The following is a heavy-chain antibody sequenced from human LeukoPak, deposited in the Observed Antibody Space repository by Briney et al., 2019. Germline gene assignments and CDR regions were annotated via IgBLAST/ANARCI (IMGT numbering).Heavy chain of an antibody. CDR3: AGMRITTPTVRTLDY. V-gene: IGHV4-59*01. CDR2: IYHSGST. D-gene: IGHD1-14*01. J-gene: IGHJ4*02. CDR1: GGSISSYY. Sequence: SETLSLTCTVSGGSISSYYWSWIRQPPGKGLEWIGYIYHSGSTSYNPSLKSRVTISLDTSKNQFSLKLSSVTAADTAVYYCAGMRITTPTVRTLDYWGQGTLVTVSS.